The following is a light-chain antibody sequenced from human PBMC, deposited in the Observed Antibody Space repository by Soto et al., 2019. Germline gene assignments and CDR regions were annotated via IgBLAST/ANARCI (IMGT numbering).Light chain of an antibody. J-gene: IGKJ1*01. CDR3: QHSYSTPST. CDR1: QSISNY. Sequence: GDRVTITCRASQSISNYLNWYQQKPGKAPKRLIYAASSLQSGVPSRFSGSGSGTDFTLTISSLQPEDFATYYCQHSYSTPSTFGHGTKVEIK. CDR2: AAS. V-gene: IGKV1-39*01.